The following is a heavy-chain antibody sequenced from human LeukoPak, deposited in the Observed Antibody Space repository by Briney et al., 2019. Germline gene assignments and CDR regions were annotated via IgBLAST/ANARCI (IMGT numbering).Heavy chain of an antibody. D-gene: IGHD1-1*01. V-gene: IGHV4-39*07. CDR2: MYYRGST. CDR3: ARDAGHQLSRRNYYAMDV. J-gene: IGHJ6*02. CDR1: GGSINSSSYY. Sequence: PSETLSLTCTVSGGSINSSSYYWGWVRQPPGKGLEWIGSMYYRGSTYYNPSLKSRVTISVDTSKNQFSLKLSSVTAADMAVYYCARDAGHQLSRRNYYAMDVWGQGTTVTVSS.